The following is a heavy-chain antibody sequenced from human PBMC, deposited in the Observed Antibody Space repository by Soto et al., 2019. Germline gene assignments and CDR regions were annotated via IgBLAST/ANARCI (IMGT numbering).Heavy chain of an antibody. CDR2: ISYDGTNK. J-gene: IGHJ4*02. D-gene: IGHD3-10*01. CDR3: VGGQFYFDY. CDR1: GFPFTSYG. V-gene: IGHV3-30*03. Sequence: QVQLVESGGGVVQPGRSLRLSCAASGFPFTSYGMHWVREGPGKGLEWLAVISYDGTNKFYADSVKGRFTISRDNSKNTLYLQINSLRPEDTALYYCVGGQFYFDYRGQGPLVFVSS.